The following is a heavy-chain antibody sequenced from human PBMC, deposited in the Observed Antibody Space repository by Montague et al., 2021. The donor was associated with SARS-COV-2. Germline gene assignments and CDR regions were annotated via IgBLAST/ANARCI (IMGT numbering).Heavy chain of an antibody. D-gene: IGHD3-3*01. CDR2: IYYSGST. V-gene: IGHV4-39*01. CDR1: GGSISSSSYY. CDR3: ARQMGQSSIFGVVIQCYFDY. J-gene: IGHJ4*02. Sequence: SETLSLTCTVSGGSISSSSYYWGWIRQPPGKGLEWIGSIYYSGSTYYNPSLKSRVTISVDTSKNQFSLKLSSVTAADTAVYYCARQMGQSSIFGVVIQCYFDYWGQGTLVTVSS.